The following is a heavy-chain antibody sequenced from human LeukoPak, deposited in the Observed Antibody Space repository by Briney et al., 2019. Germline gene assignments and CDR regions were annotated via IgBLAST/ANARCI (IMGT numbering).Heavy chain of an antibody. D-gene: IGHD3-22*01. V-gene: IGHV1-69*13. CDR3: ARSYDYYYYYGMDV. Sequence: SVNVSCMASGGTFSSYAISWVRQAPGHGREWVGGIIAIFGTANYAQKFQGRVTITADESTSTAYMELSSLRSEDTAVYYCARSYDYYYYYGMDVWGQGTTVTVSS. CDR2: IIAIFGTA. CDR1: GGTFSSYA. J-gene: IGHJ6*02.